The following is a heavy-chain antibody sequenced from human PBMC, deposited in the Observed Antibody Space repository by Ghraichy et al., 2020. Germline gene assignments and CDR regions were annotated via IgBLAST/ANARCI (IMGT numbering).Heavy chain of an antibody. D-gene: IGHD6-13*01. CDR1: GFTFSTAW. Sequence: GGSLRLSCAASGFTFSTAWMSWVRQAPVKGLEWVGRIRSHTHGGTAEYAATVKGRFIISRDDSKDTVYLQMNSLKTEDAALYYCTTDLGNTWYSFSYDYWGQGTLVTISS. J-gene: IGHJ4*02. CDR2: IRSHTHGGTA. V-gene: IGHV3-15*01. CDR3: TTDLGNTWYSFSYDY.